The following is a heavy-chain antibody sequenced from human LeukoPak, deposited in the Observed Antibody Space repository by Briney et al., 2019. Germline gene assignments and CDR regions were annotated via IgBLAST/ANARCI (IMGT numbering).Heavy chain of an antibody. CDR2: FSGSGGST. V-gene: IGHV3-23*01. D-gene: IGHD1-1*01. Sequence: GGSLRLSCAASGFTFSSYSMNWVRQAPGKGLEWVSAFSGSGGSTFYADSVKGRFTISRDNSKNTLYLQMNSLRAEDTAVYYCATTGTHDAFDIWGQGTMVTVSS. J-gene: IGHJ3*02. CDR3: ATTGTHDAFDI. CDR1: GFTFSSYS.